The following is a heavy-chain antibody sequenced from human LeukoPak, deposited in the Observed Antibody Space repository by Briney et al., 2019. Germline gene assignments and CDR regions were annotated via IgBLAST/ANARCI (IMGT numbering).Heavy chain of an antibody. CDR2: INADDGNT. D-gene: IGHD2-2*01. Sequence: ASVKVSCTASGYTFTTYAIHWVRQAPGQRLEWMGLINADDGNTRYSQRFQSRVTITRDTSANTAYMELSSLRFEDTAVYYCARGVVVQPSANWFDPLGQGTPVTVSS. V-gene: IGHV1-3*01. J-gene: IGHJ5*02. CDR3: ARGVVVQPSANWFDP. CDR1: GYTFTTYA.